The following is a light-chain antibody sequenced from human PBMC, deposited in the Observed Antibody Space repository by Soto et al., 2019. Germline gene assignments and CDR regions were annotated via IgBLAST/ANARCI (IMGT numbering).Light chain of an antibody. CDR2: RAS. CDR1: QNIYSN. CDR3: QQYNSYPIT. Sequence: IVMTQSPATLSVSPGERATLSCRASQNIYSNVAWYQQRPGQAPRLLIYRASTRVTGIPARFSGSGSGTEFTLTISSLQPDDFATYYCQQYNSYPITFGQGTRLEIK. V-gene: IGKV3-15*01. J-gene: IGKJ5*01.